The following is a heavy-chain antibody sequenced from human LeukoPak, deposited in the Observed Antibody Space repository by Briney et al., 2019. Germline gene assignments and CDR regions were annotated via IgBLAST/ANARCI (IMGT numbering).Heavy chain of an antibody. V-gene: IGHV3-53*01. CDR2: IYSGGST. Sequence: GRSLRLSCAASGFTFDDYAMHWVRQAPGKGLEWVSVIYSGGSTYYADSVKGRFTISRDNSKNTLYLQMNSLRAEDTAVYYCARGPRIAVAGVFDYWGQGTLVTVSS. CDR1: GFTFDDYA. J-gene: IGHJ4*02. CDR3: ARGPRIAVAGVFDY. D-gene: IGHD6-19*01.